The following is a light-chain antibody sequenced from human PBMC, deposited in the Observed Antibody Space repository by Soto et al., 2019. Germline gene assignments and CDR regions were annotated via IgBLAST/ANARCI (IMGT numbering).Light chain of an antibody. CDR1: QSLLYSAYKKNY. V-gene: IGKV4-1*01. CDR3: QQYFTNPLT. J-gene: IGKJ3*01. CDR2: WAS. Sequence: DIVMTQSPDSLAVSLGERATINCMSSQSLLYSAYKKNYVAWYQQKPGQPPKLLIYWASTRESGVPDRFSGSGSGTDFTLTISSLQAEDVAVYYCQQYFTNPLTFGPGTKVDIK.